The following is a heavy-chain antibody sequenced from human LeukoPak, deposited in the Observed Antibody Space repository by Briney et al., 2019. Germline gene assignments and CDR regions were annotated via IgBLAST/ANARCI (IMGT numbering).Heavy chain of an antibody. CDR2: ISGNGGRT. J-gene: IGHJ4*02. Sequence: GGPLSLSCAASGFTFKNYAISWFGKPPGKGWEGVAAISGNGGRTYYTDSVKGRFTISRDNPKNTLYLLMNSLSAEDTALYYCAKEQTSSGYFDYWGQGTLVTVSS. V-gene: IGHV3-23*01. CDR3: AKEQTSSGYFDY. CDR1: GFTFKNYA. D-gene: IGHD3-10*01.